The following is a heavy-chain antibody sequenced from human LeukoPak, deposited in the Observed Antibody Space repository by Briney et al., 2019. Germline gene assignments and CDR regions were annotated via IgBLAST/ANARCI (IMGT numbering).Heavy chain of an antibody. CDR2: ISGSGGTT. Sequence: GGSLRLSCAASGFTFSGFAMSWVRQAPGRGLEWVSTISGSGGTTYHADSVKGRFTISRDNSKNTLYLQMNSLRAEDTAIYYCAKTMGAIDHDYWGQGTLVTVSS. V-gene: IGHV3-23*01. D-gene: IGHD1-26*01. J-gene: IGHJ4*02. CDR1: GFTFSGFA. CDR3: AKTMGAIDHDY.